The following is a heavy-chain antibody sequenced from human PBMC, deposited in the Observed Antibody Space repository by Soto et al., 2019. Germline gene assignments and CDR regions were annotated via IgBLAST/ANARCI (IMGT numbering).Heavy chain of an antibody. CDR3: VVRWYRGSPVGAMGG. Sequence: ESLKISCKASGYNFASYWIGWVRQMPGKGLEWMGIISPGDSDARYSPSFEGRVTISADSSVTTAFLQWIDLKASDTATYYCVVRWYRGSPVGAMGGWVQEPTVTVSS. J-gene: IGHJ6*01. D-gene: IGHD1-26*01. V-gene: IGHV5-51*01. CDR1: GYNFASYW. CDR2: ISPGDSDA.